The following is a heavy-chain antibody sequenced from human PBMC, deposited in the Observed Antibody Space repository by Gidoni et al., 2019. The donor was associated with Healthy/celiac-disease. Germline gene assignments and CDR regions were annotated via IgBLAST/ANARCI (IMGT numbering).Heavy chain of an antibody. Sequence: QLQLQESGPGLVKPSETLSLTCTVSGGSISSSSYYWGWIRQPPGKGLEWIGSIYYSGSTYYNPSLKSRVTISVDTSKNQFSLKLSSVTAADTAVYYCARHLSGSYSDYWGQGTLVTVSS. D-gene: IGHD1-26*01. CDR2: IYYSGST. CDR1: GGSISSSSYY. V-gene: IGHV4-39*01. CDR3: ARHLSGSYSDY. J-gene: IGHJ4*02.